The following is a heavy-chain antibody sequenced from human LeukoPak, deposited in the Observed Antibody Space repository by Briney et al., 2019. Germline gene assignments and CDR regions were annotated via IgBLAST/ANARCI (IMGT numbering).Heavy chain of an antibody. D-gene: IGHD6-19*01. CDR2: IKSKTDGGTT. Sequence: GSLQLSCAASGFTFSSAWMSWVRQAPGQGLEWVGRIKSKTDGGTTDYAAPVKGRFTISRDDSENTLYVQMNSLKTEDTAVYYCTTVGSSGCDNWGQGTLVTVSS. J-gene: IGHJ4*02. CDR1: GFTFSSAW. CDR3: TTVGSSGCDN. V-gene: IGHV3-15*01.